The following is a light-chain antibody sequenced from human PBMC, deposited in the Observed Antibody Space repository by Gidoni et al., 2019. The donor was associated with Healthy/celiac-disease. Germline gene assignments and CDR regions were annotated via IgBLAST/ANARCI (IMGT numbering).Light chain of an antibody. CDR2: DVS. CDR3: SSYTSSSTPWV. V-gene: IGLV2-14*03. Sequence: QSALTPPASVSGSPGQSITISCTGTSSDVGGYNYVSWYQHHPGKAPKLMIYDVSNRPSGVSNRFSGSKSGNTASLTISGLQAEDEADYYCSSYTSSSTPWVFGGGTKLTVL. CDR1: SSDVGGYNY. J-gene: IGLJ3*02.